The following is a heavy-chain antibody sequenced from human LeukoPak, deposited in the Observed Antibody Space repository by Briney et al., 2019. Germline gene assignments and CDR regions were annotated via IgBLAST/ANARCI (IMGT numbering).Heavy chain of an antibody. D-gene: IGHD6-13*01. Sequence: PGGSLRLSCAASGFTFSNYAMSWVRQAPGKGLEWVSAISGSASSTYYADSVKGRFTISRDNAKNSLYLQMSSPRAEDTAVYYCARDGGASSSWYYYYYYMDVWGKGTTVTVSS. J-gene: IGHJ6*03. V-gene: IGHV3-23*01. CDR3: ARDGGASSSWYYYYYYMDV. CDR1: GFTFSNYA. CDR2: ISGSASST.